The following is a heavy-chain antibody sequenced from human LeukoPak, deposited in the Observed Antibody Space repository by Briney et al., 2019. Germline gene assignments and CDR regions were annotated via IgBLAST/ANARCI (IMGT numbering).Heavy chain of an antibody. D-gene: IGHD3-10*01. CDR2: ISSSSSYI. CDR1: GFTFSSYS. CDR3: ARGRGWFGELSGDY. V-gene: IGHV3-21*01. Sequence: GGSLRLSCAASGFTFSSYSMNWVRQAPGKGLEWVSSISSSSSYIYYADSVKGRFTISRDNSKNTLYLQMNSLRAEDTAVYYCARGRGWFGELSGDYWGQGTLVTVSS. J-gene: IGHJ4*02.